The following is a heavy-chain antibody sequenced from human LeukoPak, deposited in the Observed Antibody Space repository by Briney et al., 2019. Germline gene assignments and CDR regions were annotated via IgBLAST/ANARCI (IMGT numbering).Heavy chain of an antibody. Sequence: SETLSLTCTVSGDSISSGDYYWSWIRQPAGKGLEWIGRISSSGSTNYNPFLKSRVTISVDTSKNQFSLKLSSVTAADTAVYFCARGPYSYDSSGAFDIWGQGTMVTVSS. CDR3: ARGPYSYDSSGAFDI. J-gene: IGHJ3*02. D-gene: IGHD3-22*01. CDR1: GDSISSGDYY. CDR2: ISSSGST. V-gene: IGHV4-61*02.